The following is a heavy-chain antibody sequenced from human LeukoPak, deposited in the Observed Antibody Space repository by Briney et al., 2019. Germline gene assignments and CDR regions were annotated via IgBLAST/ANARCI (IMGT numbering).Heavy chain of an antibody. CDR1: GGSISSYY. CDR2: IYYSGST. D-gene: IGHD6-19*01. J-gene: IGHJ1*01. V-gene: IGHV4-59*01. CDR3: ARGGWYPESFQH. Sequence: SETLSLTCTVTGGSISSYYWNWIRQPPGKGLEWIGYIYYSGSTNYNPSLKSRVTISVDTSKNQFSLKLSSVTAADTAVYYCARGGWYPESFQHWGQGALVTVSS.